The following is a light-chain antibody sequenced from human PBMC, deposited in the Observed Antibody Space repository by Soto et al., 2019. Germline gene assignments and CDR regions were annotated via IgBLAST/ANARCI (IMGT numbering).Light chain of an antibody. CDR2: EVS. CDR3: SSYRRTATYV. Sequence: SSLTQPASVSGSPGQSITISCTGSISDVGDYNYVSWYQQHPGKAPKLMIYEVSNRPSGVSNRFSGSKSGNTASLTISGLQAEDEADYYCSSYRRTATYVFGTGTKVTVL. CDR1: ISDVGDYNY. J-gene: IGLJ1*01. V-gene: IGLV2-14*01.